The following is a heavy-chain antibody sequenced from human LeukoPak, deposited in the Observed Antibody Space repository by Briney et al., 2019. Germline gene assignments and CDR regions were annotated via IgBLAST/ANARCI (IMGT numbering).Heavy chain of an antibody. D-gene: IGHD1-26*01. CDR2: MNPNSGNT. CDR3: ARRGIGATGFFDY. V-gene: IGHV1-8*03. CDR1: GYTFTSYD. Sequence: ASVKVSCKASGYTFTSYDINWVRQATGQGLEWMGWMNPNSGNTGYAQKFQGRVTITRNTSISTAYMELSSQRSEDTAVYYCARRGIGATGFFDYWGQGTLVTVSS. J-gene: IGHJ4*02.